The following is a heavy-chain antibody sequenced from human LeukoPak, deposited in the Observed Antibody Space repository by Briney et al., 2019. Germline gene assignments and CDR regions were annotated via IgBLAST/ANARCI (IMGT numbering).Heavy chain of an antibody. V-gene: IGHV3-7*05. CDR1: GFTFSSYW. J-gene: IGHJ4*02. D-gene: IGHD4-23*01. Sequence: GGSLRLSCAASGFTFSSYWMSWVRQAPGKGLELVANIKQDGSEEYYVDSVKGRFPISRDNAKNSLFLQMNSLRAEDTAFYYCAIARWSLDYWGQGTLVTVSS. CDR3: AIARWSLDY. CDR2: IKQDGSEE.